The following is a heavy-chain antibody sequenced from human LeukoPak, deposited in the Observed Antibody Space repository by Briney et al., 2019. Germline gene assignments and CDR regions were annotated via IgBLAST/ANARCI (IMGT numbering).Heavy chain of an antibody. J-gene: IGHJ4*02. Sequence: GGSLSLSCAASGFTFSSYAMSWVRQAPGKGLEWVSAISCSSGSTYYADSVKGRFTISRDNSKNTLYLQMNSLRAEDTAVYYCAKDLLGYCSSTSCQSSNFDYWGQGTLVTVSS. CDR2: ISCSSGST. CDR1: GFTFSSYA. CDR3: AKDLLGYCSSTSCQSSNFDY. V-gene: IGHV3-23*01. D-gene: IGHD2-2*01.